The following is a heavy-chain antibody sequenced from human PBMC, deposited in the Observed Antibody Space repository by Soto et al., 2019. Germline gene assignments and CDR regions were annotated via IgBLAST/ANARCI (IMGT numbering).Heavy chain of an antibody. CDR1: GGSISSYY. J-gene: IGHJ4*02. CDR2: IYYSGST. Sequence: SETLSLTCTVSGGSISSYYWSWIRQPPGKGLEWIGYIYYSGSTNYNPSLKSRVTISVDTSKNQFSLKLSSVTAADTAVYYCGRDNRAKPFDYWGQGTLVTVSS. V-gene: IGHV4-59*12. CDR3: GRDNRAKPFDY.